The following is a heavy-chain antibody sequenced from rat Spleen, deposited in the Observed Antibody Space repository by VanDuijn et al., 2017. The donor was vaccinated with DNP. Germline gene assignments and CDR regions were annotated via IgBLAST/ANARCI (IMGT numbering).Heavy chain of an antibody. V-gene: IGHV5-31*01. D-gene: IGHD1-1*01. CDR2: IINSGGNT. Sequence: EVQLVESGGGQVQPGGSLTLSCAASGFTLNKYWMTWVRQAPGKGLEWIASIINSGGNTYYPESVRGRFTISRDDAKNSLYLQMNSLRSEDTATYYCTTGYYSGPFDYWGQGVMVTVSS. CDR1: GFTLNKYW. CDR3: TTGYYSGPFDY. J-gene: IGHJ2*01.